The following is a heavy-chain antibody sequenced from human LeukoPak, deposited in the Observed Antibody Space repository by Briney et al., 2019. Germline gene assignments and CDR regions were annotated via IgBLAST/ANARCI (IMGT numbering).Heavy chain of an antibody. CDR3: ARPRGIVVVTAINDAFDI. Sequence: GGSLRLSCAASGFTFSDYYMSWIRQAPGKGLEWVSSISSSSSYIYYADSVKGRFTISRDNAKNSLYLQMNSLRAEDTAVYYCARPRGIVVVTAINDAFDIWGQGTMVTVSS. V-gene: IGHV3-11*06. J-gene: IGHJ3*02. CDR2: ISSSSSYI. CDR1: GFTFSDYY. D-gene: IGHD2-21*02.